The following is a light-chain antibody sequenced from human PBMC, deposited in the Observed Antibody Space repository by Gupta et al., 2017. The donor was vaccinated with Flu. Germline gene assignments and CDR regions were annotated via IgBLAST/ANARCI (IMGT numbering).Light chain of an antibody. J-gene: IGKJ3*01. V-gene: IGKV3-15*01. Sequence: EIVMTQSPATLSVSPGERVTLSCRASQRVSNNLAWYQQKPGQAPRLLIYGASTRATGIPARFSGSGSGTEFTLTIRSLHSEDFAAYYCQRDNQPGFTFGHGTKLDIK. CDR1: QRVSNN. CDR3: QRDNQPGFT. CDR2: GAS.